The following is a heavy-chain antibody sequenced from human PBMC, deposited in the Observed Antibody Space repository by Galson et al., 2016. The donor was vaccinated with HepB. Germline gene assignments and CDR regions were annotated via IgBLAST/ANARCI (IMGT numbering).Heavy chain of an antibody. CDR2: ISSSGAGT. V-gene: IGHV3-23*01. Sequence: SLRLSCAASGFTFNNFGMSWVRHVPGEGLEWVAGISSSGAGTHYTDSVKGRFTIFRDNSKNTLYLQMNSLRPEDTAIYSCAKDSRGFYVAPFDQWGQGTQVTVSS. J-gene: IGHJ4*02. D-gene: IGHD3-16*01. CDR3: AKDSRGFYVAPFDQ. CDR1: GFTFNNFG.